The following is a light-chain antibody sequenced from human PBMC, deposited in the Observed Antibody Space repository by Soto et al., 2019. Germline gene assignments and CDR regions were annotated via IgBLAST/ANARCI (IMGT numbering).Light chain of an antibody. CDR1: SSDVGGYKY. Sequence: QSVLTQPASVSGSPGQSITISCTGSSSDVGGYKYVSWYQQHPGKAPKLMIYDGSNRPSGVSNRFSGSKSGNTASLTISGLQAEDEADYYCSSFTSSTTYVFGTGTKVTVL. V-gene: IGLV2-14*01. J-gene: IGLJ1*01. CDR2: DGS. CDR3: SSFTSSTTYV.